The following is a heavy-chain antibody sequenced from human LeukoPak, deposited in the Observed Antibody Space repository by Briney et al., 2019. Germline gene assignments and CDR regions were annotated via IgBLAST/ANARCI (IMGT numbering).Heavy chain of an antibody. CDR2: IYTSSNT. CDR1: GGSISSGSYY. CDR3: ARRGTLQYPTTDYYYYYMDV. V-gene: IGHV4-61*02. D-gene: IGHD4-11*01. J-gene: IGHJ6*03. Sequence: SETLSLTCTVSGGSISSGSYYWSWIRQPAGKGLEWIVRIYTSSNTNYNPSLESRVTISVDTSKNQFSLKLTSVTAADTAVYYCARRGTLQYPTTDYYYYYMDVWGKGTTVTVSS.